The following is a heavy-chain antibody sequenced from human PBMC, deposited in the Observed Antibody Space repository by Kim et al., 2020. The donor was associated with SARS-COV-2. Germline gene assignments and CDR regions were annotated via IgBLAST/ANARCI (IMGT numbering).Heavy chain of an antibody. D-gene: IGHD1-7*01. V-gene: IGHV3-23*01. J-gene: IGHJ4*02. CDR3: AKDAIQSPEHELFDY. Sequence: ADSVKGRFTICRDNSKSTLHLQMNSLRAEDTAVYYCAKDAIQSPEHELFDYWGQGTLVTVSS.